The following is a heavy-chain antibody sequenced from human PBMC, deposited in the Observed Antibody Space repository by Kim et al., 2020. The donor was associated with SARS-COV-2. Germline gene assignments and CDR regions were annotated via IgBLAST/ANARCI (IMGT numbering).Heavy chain of an antibody. CDR3: ARGTNDMIAWRPYYMDV. D-gene: IGHD2-21*01. V-gene: IGHV4-34*01. Sequence: SETLSLTCAVYGGSFSGYYWSWIRQPPGKGLEWIGEINHSGSTNYNPSLKSRVTISVDTSKNQFSLKLSSVTAADTAVYYCARGTNDMIAWRPYYMDVWGKGTTVTVSS. CDR1: GGSFSGYY. CDR2: INHSGST. J-gene: IGHJ6*03.